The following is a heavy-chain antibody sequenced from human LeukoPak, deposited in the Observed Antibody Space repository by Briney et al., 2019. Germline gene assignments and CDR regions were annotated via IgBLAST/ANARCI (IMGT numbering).Heavy chain of an antibody. CDR3: AKAASSSWPSYYYGMDV. V-gene: IGHV3-23*01. D-gene: IGHD6-13*01. J-gene: IGHJ6*02. CDR1: GFIFSSYS. Sequence: SGGSLRLSCAASGFIFSSYSMSWARQAPGKGLEWVSVITGSGGNTYYADSVKGRFTISKDNSKNTVYLQMSSLRVDDTAVYYCAKAASSSWPSYYYGMDVWGQGTTVTVSS. CDR2: ITGSGGNT.